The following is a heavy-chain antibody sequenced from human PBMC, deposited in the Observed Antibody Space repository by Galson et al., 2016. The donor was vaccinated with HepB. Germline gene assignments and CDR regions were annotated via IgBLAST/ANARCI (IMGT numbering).Heavy chain of an antibody. D-gene: IGHD6-13*01. J-gene: IGHJ4*02. V-gene: IGHV3-64D*09. Sequence: SLRLSCAASGFTFDSYGMHWVRQAPGKGLEHVSGISNKGGSTYYADSVNGRFTISRDNSKNTLSLQMSNMRVEDTAVYYCVNSIGSSWEPRPVGGWGQGAQVTVSS. CDR2: ISNKGGST. CDR1: GFTFDSYG. CDR3: VNSIGSSWEPRPVGG.